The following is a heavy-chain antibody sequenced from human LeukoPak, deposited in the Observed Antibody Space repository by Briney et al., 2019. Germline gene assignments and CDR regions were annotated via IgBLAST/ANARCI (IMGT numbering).Heavy chain of an antibody. Sequence: PGGSVRLSCAASGFTFSSYAMSCVRQAPGKGLECVSAISGSGGSTYYADSVKGRFTISREKYKNTLYLPMKSLRAEATAVYYCAKGDLGYCSAFDIWGQGTMVTVSS. V-gene: IGHV3-23*01. D-gene: IGHD5-18*01. CDR3: AKGDLGYCSAFDI. J-gene: IGHJ3*02. CDR2: ISGSGGST. CDR1: GFTFSSYA.